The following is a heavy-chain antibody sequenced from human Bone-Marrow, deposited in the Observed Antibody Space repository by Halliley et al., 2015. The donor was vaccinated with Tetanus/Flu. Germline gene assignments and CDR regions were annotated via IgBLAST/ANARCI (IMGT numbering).Heavy chain of an antibody. V-gene: IGHV4-30-4*01. J-gene: IGHJ5*02. CDR2: IYSSGRP. Sequence: KGLEWIANIYSSGRPYSNPSLMSRVPISVDPSKNQSSLRLNSVTAADTAVYYCARLPYSSVSFDLWGQGTLVTVSS. D-gene: IGHD6-13*01. CDR3: ARLPYSSVSFDL.